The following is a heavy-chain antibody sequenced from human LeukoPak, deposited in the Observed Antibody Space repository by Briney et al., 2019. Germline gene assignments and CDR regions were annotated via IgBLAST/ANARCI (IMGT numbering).Heavy chain of an antibody. CDR1: GFTFSPYA. CDR3: AKPLSNYDFWSGYKN. Sequence: GGSLRLSCAPSGFTFSPYAMHWVRQAPARGLGWVAFMGYDGSNQNYADSVRGRFTSSSDNSNNILYLQANSLRPEDPAGHNCAKPLSNYDFWSGYKNWGQGTLVTISS. D-gene: IGHD3-3*01. J-gene: IGHJ4*02. CDR2: MGYDGSNQ. V-gene: IGHV3-30*02.